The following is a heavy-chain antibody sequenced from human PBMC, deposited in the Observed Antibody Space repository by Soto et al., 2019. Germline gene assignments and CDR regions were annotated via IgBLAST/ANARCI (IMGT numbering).Heavy chain of an antibody. CDR2: INHSGST. J-gene: IGHJ5*02. Sequence: SETLSLTCAVYGGSFSGYYWSWIRQPPGKGLEWIGEINHSGSTNSNPSLKSRVTVSVDTSKNQFSLRLISVTAADTAVYYCARGPYCSGGSCYYKWFDPCGQGTLVTVSS. D-gene: IGHD2-15*01. CDR3: ARGPYCSGGSCYYKWFDP. CDR1: GGSFSGYY. V-gene: IGHV4-34*01.